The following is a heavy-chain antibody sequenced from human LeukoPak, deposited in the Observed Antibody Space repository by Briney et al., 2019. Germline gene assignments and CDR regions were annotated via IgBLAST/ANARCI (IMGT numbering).Heavy chain of an antibody. Sequence: KPSQTLSLTCTVSGGSISSSSYYWGWIRQPPGKGLEWIGSIYYSGSTYYNPSLKSRVTISVDTSKNQFSLKLSSVTAADTAVYYCARWGYCSSTSCYTGDYWGQGTLVTVSS. CDR3: ARWGYCSSTSCYTGDY. D-gene: IGHD2-2*02. V-gene: IGHV4-39*01. CDR1: GGSISSSSYY. J-gene: IGHJ4*02. CDR2: IYYSGST.